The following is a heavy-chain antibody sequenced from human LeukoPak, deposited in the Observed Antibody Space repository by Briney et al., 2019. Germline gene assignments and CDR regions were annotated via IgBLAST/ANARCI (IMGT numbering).Heavy chain of an antibody. CDR2: INGSGGST. CDR1: GFIFSSYA. Sequence: GGSLRLSWAASGFIFSSYALSWVRQAPGEGLEWVSDINGSGGSTYYADSVKGRFTISRDNSKNTLYLQMNSLRAEDTAVYYCANPPTVTKIRFDSWGQGTLVTVSS. D-gene: IGHD4-17*01. V-gene: IGHV3-23*01. CDR3: ANPPTVTKIRFDS. J-gene: IGHJ5*01.